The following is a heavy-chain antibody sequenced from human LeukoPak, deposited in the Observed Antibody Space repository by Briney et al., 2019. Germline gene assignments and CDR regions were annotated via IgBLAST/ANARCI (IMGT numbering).Heavy chain of an antibody. Sequence: GASVKGSCKASGFTLTNYDINWVRQAPGQGLEWMGWMNPINGNTGYARKFQGRVTMTRDTSISTAYMELRSLTSEDTAIYYCVRDGEGVAISVNFWFDPWGQGTLVTVSS. J-gene: IGHJ5*02. D-gene: IGHD3-10*01. CDR1: GFTLTNYD. CDR3: VRDGEGVAISVNFWFDP. CDR2: MNPINGNT. V-gene: IGHV1-8*01.